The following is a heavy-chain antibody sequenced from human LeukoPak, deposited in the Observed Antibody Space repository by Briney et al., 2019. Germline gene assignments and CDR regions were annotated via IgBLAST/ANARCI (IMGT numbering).Heavy chain of an antibody. Sequence: SETLSLTCTVSGGSISSYYWSWIRQPPGKGLEWIGYIYYSGSTNYKSSLKSRVTISVDTSKNQFSLKLSSVTAADTAVYYCASLATYGSGSGVDYWGQGTLVTVSS. CDR3: ASLATYGSGSGVDY. CDR1: GGSISSYY. CDR2: IYYSGST. J-gene: IGHJ4*02. V-gene: IGHV4-59*12. D-gene: IGHD3-10*01.